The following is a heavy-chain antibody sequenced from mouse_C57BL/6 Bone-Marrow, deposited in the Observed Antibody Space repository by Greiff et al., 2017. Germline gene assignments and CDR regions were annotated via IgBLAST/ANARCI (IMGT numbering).Heavy chain of an antibody. D-gene: IGHD2-5*01. V-gene: IGHV1-63*01. J-gene: IGHJ4*01. Sequence: QVQLQQSGAELVRPGTSVKMSCKASGYTFTNYWIGWAKQRPGHGLEWIGDIYPGGGYTNYNEKFKGKATLTVDTSSSTAYMQLSSLTSEDSAVYYCAREGSYDSNYYAMDFWGQGTSVTVSS. CDR1: GYTFTNYW. CDR3: AREGSYDSNYYAMDF. CDR2: IYPGGGYT.